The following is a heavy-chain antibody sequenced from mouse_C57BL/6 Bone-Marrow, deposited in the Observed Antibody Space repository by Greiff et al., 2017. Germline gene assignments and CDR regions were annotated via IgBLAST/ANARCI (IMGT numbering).Heavy chain of an antibody. J-gene: IGHJ3*01. CDR2: ISSGGSYT. CDR3: ARHSPYYYGSSYFAY. CDR1: GFTFSSYG. D-gene: IGHD1-1*01. Sequence: EVKLMESGGDLVKPGGSLKLSCAASGFTFSSYGMSWVRQTPDKRLEWVATISSGGSYTYYPDSVQGRFTISRDNAKNTLYLQMSSLKSEDTAMYYCARHSPYYYGSSYFAYWGQGTLVTVSA. V-gene: IGHV5-6*01.